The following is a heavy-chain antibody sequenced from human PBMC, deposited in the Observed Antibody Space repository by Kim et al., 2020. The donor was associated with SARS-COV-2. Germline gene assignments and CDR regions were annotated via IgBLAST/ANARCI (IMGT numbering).Heavy chain of an antibody. CDR2: ISTSGGST. CDR3: AKYSRGSSWYVYFDY. J-gene: IGHJ4*02. CDR1: GFTFSSYA. D-gene: IGHD6-13*01. V-gene: IGHV3-23*01. Sequence: GGSLRLSCAASGFTFSSYAMSWVRQAPGKGLEWVSTISTSGGSTYYADSVKGRFTISRDNSKDTLYLQMSSLRAEDTALYYCAKYSRGSSWYVYFDYWGQGTLVTVSS.